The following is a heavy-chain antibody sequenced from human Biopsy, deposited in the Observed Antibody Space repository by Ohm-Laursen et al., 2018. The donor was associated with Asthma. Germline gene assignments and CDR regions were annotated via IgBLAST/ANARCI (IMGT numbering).Heavy chain of an antibody. CDR2: IDWEEDK. Sequence: TQTLTLTCSFSGFSLSSSGANVNWIRQPPGKALEWPARIDWEEDKFYSTSLRTRLTISKGSSEDQVVLTMTSMGPVDTATYYCTRHNDYWGPGILVTVSS. CDR3: TRHNDY. V-gene: IGHV2-70*04. CDR1: GFSLSSSGAN. D-gene: IGHD1-14*01. J-gene: IGHJ4*02.